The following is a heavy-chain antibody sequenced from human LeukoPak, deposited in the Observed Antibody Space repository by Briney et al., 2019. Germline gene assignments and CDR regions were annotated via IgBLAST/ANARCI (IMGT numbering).Heavy chain of an antibody. D-gene: IGHD5-12*01. CDR3: ARTEWLRSGYYFDY. CDR1: GFTFSSYT. CDR2: ISSSSSYI. J-gene: IGHJ4*02. Sequence: GGSLRLSCAASGFTFSSYTIHWVRQAPGKGLEWVSSISSSSSYIYYADSVKGRFTISRHNAKNSLFLQMDSLRAEDTAVYCCARTEWLRSGYYFDYWGQGTLVTVSS. V-gene: IGHV3-21*01.